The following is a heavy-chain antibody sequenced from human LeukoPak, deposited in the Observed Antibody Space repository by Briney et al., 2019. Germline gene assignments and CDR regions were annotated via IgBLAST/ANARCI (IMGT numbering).Heavy chain of an antibody. CDR1: GITLSNYG. J-gene: IGHJ4*02. V-gene: IGHV3-23*01. D-gene: IGHD3-22*01. Sequence: GGSLRPSCAVSGITLSNYGMSWVRQAPGKGLEWVAGISDSGGRTNYADSVKGRFTISRDNPKNTLYLQMNSLRAEDTAVYFCAKRGVVIRVILVGFHKEAYYFDSWGQGALVTVSS. CDR3: AKRGVVIRVILVGFHKEAYYFDS. CDR2: ISDSGGRT.